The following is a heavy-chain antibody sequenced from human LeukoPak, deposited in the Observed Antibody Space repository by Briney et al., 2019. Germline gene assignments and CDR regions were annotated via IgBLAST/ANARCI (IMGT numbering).Heavy chain of an antibody. V-gene: IGHV3-7*01. J-gene: IGHJ4*02. CDR1: GFTFSSYW. Sequence: GGSLRLSCAASGFTFSSYWMSWVRQAPGKGLEWVANIKQDGSEKYYVDSVKGRFTISRDNARNSLYLQMNSLRAEDTAVYYCARDRRARNFDYWGQGTLVTVSS. CDR2: IKQDGSEK. CDR3: ARDRRARNFDY.